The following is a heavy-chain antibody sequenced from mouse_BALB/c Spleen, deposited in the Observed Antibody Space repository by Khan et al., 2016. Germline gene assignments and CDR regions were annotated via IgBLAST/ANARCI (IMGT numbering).Heavy chain of an antibody. V-gene: IGHV5-6-3*01. D-gene: IGHD2-14*01. CDR2: INSNGGST. J-gene: IGHJ4*01. Sequence: EVELVESGGGLVQPGGYLKLSCAASGFTFSTYAMSWVRQTPDKRLELVATINSNGGSTYYPDNVKGRFTISRDNAKNTLYLQMSSLKSEDTAMYYCARVRQAVDYWGQGTSVTVSS. CDR3: ARVRQAVDY. CDR1: GFTFSTYA.